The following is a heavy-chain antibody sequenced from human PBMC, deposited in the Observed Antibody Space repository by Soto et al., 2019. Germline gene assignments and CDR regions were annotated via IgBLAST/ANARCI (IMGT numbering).Heavy chain of an antibody. CDR1: GGSISSGDYY. Sequence: SETLSLTCTVSGGSISSGDYYWSWIRQPPGKGLEWIGYIYYSGSTYYNPSLKSRVTISVDTSKNQFSLKLSSVTAADTAVYYCARDFAVTDGSYFDYWGQGTLVTVSS. CDR3: ARDFAVTDGSYFDY. J-gene: IGHJ4*02. V-gene: IGHV4-30-4*01. CDR2: IYYSGST. D-gene: IGHD3-10*01.